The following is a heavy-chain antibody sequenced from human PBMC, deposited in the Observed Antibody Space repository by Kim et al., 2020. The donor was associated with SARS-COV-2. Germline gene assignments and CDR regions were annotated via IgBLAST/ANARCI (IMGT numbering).Heavy chain of an antibody. D-gene: IGHD1-26*01. Sequence: SETLSLTCTVSGGSISSGGYYWNWIRQYPGRGLEWIGYIDSSGSPHYNPSLRSRVTISIDTSKNQFSLKLSSVTAADTAVYYCARDWDGGSYYGYFQHWGQGTLVSVSS. CDR3: ARDWDGGSYYGYFQH. CDR2: IDSSGSP. V-gene: IGHV4-31*03. CDR1: GGSISSGGYY. J-gene: IGHJ1*01.